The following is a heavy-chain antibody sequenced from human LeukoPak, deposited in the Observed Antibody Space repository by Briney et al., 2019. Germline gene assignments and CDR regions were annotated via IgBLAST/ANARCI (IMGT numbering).Heavy chain of an antibody. D-gene: IGHD3-10*01. CDR1: GFTFSSYA. CDR2: ISGSGGST. Sequence: GGSLRLSCAASGFTFSSYAMSWVRQAPGKGLEWVSAISGSGGSTYYADSVKGRFTISRDNSQNTVYLQMNSRRAGDTAVYYCAKESTPWLGGAYWGQGTLVTVSS. V-gene: IGHV3-23*01. J-gene: IGHJ4*02. CDR3: AKESTPWLGGAY.